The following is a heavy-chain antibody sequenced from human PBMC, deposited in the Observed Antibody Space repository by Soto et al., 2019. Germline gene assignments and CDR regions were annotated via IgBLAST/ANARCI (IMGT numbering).Heavy chain of an antibody. CDR1: GGSISSSSYY. Sequence: SETLSLTCTVSGGSISSSSYYWGWIRQPPGKGLEWIGSIYYSGSTYYNPSLKSRVTISVDTSKNQFSLKLSSVTAADTAVYYCARHGVIAAVDGWNDYWGQGTLVTVSS. CDR3: ARHGVIAAVDGWNDY. CDR2: IYYSGST. V-gene: IGHV4-39*01. J-gene: IGHJ4*02. D-gene: IGHD6-13*01.